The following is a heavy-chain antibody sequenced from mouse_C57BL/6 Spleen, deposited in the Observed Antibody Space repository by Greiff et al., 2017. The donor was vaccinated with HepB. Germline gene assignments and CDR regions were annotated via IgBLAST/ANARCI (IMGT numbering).Heavy chain of an antibody. Sequence: QVQLQQPGAELVKPGASVKLSCKSSGYTFTSYWMHWVKQRPGQGLEWIGMIHPNSGSTNYNEKFKSKATLTVDKSSSTAYMQLSSLTSEDSAVYYRARATTVVERIACWDQGTVVTVTA. CDR1: GYTFTSYW. CDR2: IHPNSGST. J-gene: IGHJ3*01. D-gene: IGHD1-1*01. V-gene: IGHV1-64*01. CDR3: ARATTVVERIAC.